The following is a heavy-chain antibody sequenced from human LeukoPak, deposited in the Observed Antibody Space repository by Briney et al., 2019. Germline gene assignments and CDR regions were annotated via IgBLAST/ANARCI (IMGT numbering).Heavy chain of an antibody. D-gene: IGHD6-13*01. V-gene: IGHV4-4*07. J-gene: IGHJ4*02. Sequence: SETLPLTCTVSGGSISSYYWSWIRQPAGKGLEWIGRIYTSGSTNYNPSLKSRVTMSVDTSKNQFSLKLSSVTAADTAVYYCAREWYSSSWLYFDYWGQGTLVTVSS. CDR3: AREWYSSSWLYFDY. CDR1: GGSISSYY. CDR2: IYTSGST.